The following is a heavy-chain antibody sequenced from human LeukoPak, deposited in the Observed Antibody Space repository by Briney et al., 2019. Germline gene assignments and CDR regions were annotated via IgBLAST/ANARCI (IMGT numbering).Heavy chain of an antibody. CDR3: AGEDYFDTSGYASWRFDI. CDR2: IYYSGST. Sequence: SETLSLTCTVSGGSISSYYWSWIRQPPGKGLEWIGYIYYSGSTNYNPSLKSRVTISVDTSKNQFSLKLSSVTAADTAVYYCAGEDYFDTSGYASWRFDIWGQGTMVTVSS. CDR1: GGSISSYY. V-gene: IGHV4-59*01. D-gene: IGHD3-22*01. J-gene: IGHJ3*02.